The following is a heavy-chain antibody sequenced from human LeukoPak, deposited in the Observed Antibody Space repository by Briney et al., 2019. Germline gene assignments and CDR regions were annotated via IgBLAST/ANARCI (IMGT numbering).Heavy chain of an antibody. V-gene: IGHV4-39*07. D-gene: IGHD4-17*01. CDR2: INHSGST. Sequence: SETLSLTCTVSGGSISSGGYYWSWIRQHPGKGLEWIGEINHSGSTNYNPSLKSRVTISVDTSKNQFSLKLSSVTAADTAVYYCARGNGDYAANWFDPWGQGTLVTVSS. CDR1: GGSISSGGYY. J-gene: IGHJ5*02. CDR3: ARGNGDYAANWFDP.